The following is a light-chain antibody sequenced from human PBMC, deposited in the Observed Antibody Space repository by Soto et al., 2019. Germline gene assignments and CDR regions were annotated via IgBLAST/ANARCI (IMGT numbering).Light chain of an antibody. V-gene: IGLV2-23*01. CDR3: CSYAGSSTP. J-gene: IGLJ3*02. CDR2: EGS. CDR1: SSDVGSYNL. Sequence: QSALTQPASVSGSPGQSITISCTGTSSDVGSYNLVSWYQQHPGKAPKLMIYEGSKRPSGVSNRFSGSKSGNTASLTISGLQAEDEDDNYCCSYAGSSTPFGGGTKLTVL.